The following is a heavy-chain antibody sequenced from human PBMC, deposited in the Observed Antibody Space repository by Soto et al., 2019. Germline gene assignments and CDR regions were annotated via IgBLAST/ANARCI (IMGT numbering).Heavy chain of an antibody. CDR1: GFTFSSYA. CDR2: ISGSGGST. CDR3: ARVGVKGGYYYYYYGMDV. D-gene: IGHD3-16*01. V-gene: IGHV3-23*01. Sequence: GGSLRLSCAASGFTFSSYAMSWVRQAPGKGLEWVSAISGSGGSTYYADSVKGRFTISRDNSKNTLYLQMNSLRAEDTAVYYCARVGVKGGYYYYYYGMDVWGQGTTVTVSS. J-gene: IGHJ6*02.